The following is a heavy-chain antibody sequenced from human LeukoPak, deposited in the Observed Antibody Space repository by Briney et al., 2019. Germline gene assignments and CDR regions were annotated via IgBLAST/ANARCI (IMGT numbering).Heavy chain of an antibody. CDR1: GFIFSDHY. CDR3: ARAIYYDILTGYYPYNWFDP. J-gene: IGHJ5*02. D-gene: IGHD3-9*01. V-gene: IGHV3-11*01. Sequence: GGSLRLSCAASGFIFSDHYMDWIRQAPGKGLEWVSYISSSGSTIYYADSVKGRFTISRDNAKNSLYLQMNSLRAEDTAVYYCARAIYYDILTGYYPYNWFDPWGQGTLVTVSS. CDR2: ISSSGSTI.